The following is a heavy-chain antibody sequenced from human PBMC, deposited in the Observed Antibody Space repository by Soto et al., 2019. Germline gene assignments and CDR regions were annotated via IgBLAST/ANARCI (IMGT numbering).Heavy chain of an antibody. D-gene: IGHD6-6*01. Sequence: GGSLRLSCSDSGFTSGTYAMSWVRQAPGKGLEWVSSITGSGGTTDYADSVKGRFTISRDTSRNTLYLQMSRLSVDDTAIYYCAREYRTSSQFDYWGQGTLVTVSS. CDR2: ITGSGGTT. J-gene: IGHJ4*02. V-gene: IGHV3-23*01. CDR3: AREYRTSSQFDY. CDR1: GFTSGTYA.